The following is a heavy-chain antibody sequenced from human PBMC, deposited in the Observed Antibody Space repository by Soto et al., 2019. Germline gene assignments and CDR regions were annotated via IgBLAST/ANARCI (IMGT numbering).Heavy chain of an antibody. CDR3: ARDINLEWIRGWFDP. Sequence: SVKVSCKASGYTFTSYGISWVRQAPGQGLEWMGWISAYNGNTNYAQKLQGRVTMTADTSTSTAYMELRSLRSDDTAVYYCARDINLEWIRGWFDPWGQGTLVTVSS. V-gene: IGHV1-18*01. D-gene: IGHD3-3*01. J-gene: IGHJ5*02. CDR1: GYTFTSYG. CDR2: ISAYNGNT.